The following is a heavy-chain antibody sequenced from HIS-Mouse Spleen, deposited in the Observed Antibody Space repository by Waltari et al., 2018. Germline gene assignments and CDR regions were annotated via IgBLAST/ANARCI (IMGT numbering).Heavy chain of an antibody. CDR1: GFTVRRYW. J-gene: IGHJ4*02. Sequence: EVQLVESGGGLVQPGGSLRLSCAASGFTVRRYWMGGGRQAPGKGLEWVANIKQDGSEKYYVDSVKGRFTISRDNAKNSLYLQMNSLRAEDTAVYYCARDGGTGDFDYWGQGTLVTVSS. CDR2: IKQDGSEK. D-gene: IGHD7-27*01. CDR3: ARDGGTGDFDY. V-gene: IGHV3-7*01.